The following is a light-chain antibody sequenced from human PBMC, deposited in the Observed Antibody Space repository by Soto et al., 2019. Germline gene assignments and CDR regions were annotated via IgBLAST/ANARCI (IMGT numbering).Light chain of an antibody. J-gene: IGLJ2*01. CDR1: SSDVGGYNY. V-gene: IGLV2-14*01. CDR2: DVS. CDR3: SSDTSSSPLV. Sequence: QSALTQPASVSGSPGQSITISCTGTSSDVGGYNYVSWYQQHPGKAPKLMIYDVSNRPSGVSNRFSGSKSGNTASLTISGLQAEEEDDYYCSSDTSSSPLVFGGGTKLTVL.